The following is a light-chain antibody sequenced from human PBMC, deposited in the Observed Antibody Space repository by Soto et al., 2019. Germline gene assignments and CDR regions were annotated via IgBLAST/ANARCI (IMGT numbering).Light chain of an antibody. CDR2: GAS. CDR1: QSIGRK. V-gene: IGKV3-15*01. Sequence: EMVMTQFPATLSVSPGARATLSCRATQSIGRKLAWYQQRPGQAPRLLIYGASTRATGIPARFRGSGSGTEFTLTISSLQSEDFAVYYCQQYYNWWTFGQGTKVDIK. CDR3: QQYYNWWT. J-gene: IGKJ1*01.